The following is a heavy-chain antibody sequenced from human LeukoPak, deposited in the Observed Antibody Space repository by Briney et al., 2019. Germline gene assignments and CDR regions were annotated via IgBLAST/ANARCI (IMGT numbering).Heavy chain of an antibody. Sequence: SETLSLTCAVYGGSFSGYYWSWIRQPPGKGLEWIGEINHSGSTNYNPSLKSRVTISVDTSKNQFSLKLSSVTAADTAVYYCARGEKVISASFDYWGQGTLVTVSS. CDR3: ARGEKVISASFDY. D-gene: IGHD2-21*01. CDR1: GGSFSGYY. V-gene: IGHV4-34*01. CDR2: INHSGST. J-gene: IGHJ4*02.